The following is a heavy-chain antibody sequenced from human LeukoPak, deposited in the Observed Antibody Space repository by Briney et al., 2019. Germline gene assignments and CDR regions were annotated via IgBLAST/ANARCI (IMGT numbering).Heavy chain of an antibody. J-gene: IGHJ3*02. CDR2: INPSGGST. D-gene: IGHD3-22*01. V-gene: IGHV1-46*01. CDR1: GDTFTSYY. Sequence: ASVKVSCMASGDTFTSYYMHWVRQAPGQGLEWMGIINPSGGSTSYAQKFQGRVTMTRDMSTRTVYLEPSSLRSEDTAVYYCARGRHYYDSSDYYYEGDAFDIWGQGTMVTVSS. CDR3: ARGRHYYDSSDYYYEGDAFDI.